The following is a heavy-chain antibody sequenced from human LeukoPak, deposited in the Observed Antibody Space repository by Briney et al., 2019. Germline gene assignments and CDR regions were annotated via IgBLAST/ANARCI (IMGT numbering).Heavy chain of an antibody. CDR3: ARVDGRGDYVPYYYYYMDV. CDR2: IKQDGSEK. CDR1: GFTFSSYW. D-gene: IGHD4-17*01. V-gene: IGHV3-7*01. Sequence: PGGSLRLSCAASGFTFSSYWMSWVRQAPGKGLEWVANIKQDGSEKYYVDSVKGRFTISRDNAKNSLYLQMNSLRAEDTAVYYCARVDGRGDYVPYYYYYMDVWAKGPRSPSP. J-gene: IGHJ6*03.